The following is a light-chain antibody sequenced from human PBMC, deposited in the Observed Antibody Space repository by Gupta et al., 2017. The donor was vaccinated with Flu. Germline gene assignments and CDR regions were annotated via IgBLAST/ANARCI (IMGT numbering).Light chain of an antibody. J-gene: IGKJ1*01. CDR3: QQYYSHPRT. CDR2: GAS. V-gene: IGKV1-8*01. CDR1: QGISSY. Sequence: AIRMTQSPSSFSASAGDRVTIICRASQGISSYLAWYQQKPGKAPRLLIYGASSLQTGVPSRFSGSGSGTDFTLTITYLQSEDFATYYCQQYYSHPRTFGQGTKVEIK.